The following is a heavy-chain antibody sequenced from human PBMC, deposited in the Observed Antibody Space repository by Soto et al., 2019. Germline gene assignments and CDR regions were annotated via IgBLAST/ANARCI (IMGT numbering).Heavy chain of an antibody. CDR2: IYWDDDM. J-gene: IGHJ5*02. CDR3: AHINYYGSGSFLLSPNNWFDP. D-gene: IGHD3-10*01. CDR1: GFSLSTSGVG. Sequence: QITLKESGPTLVKATQTLTLTCTFSGFSLSTSGVGVGWIRQPPGKALEWLALIYWDDDMFYSPSLTSRLTITKDTPKNQVVLTMTNMDPVDTAPYYCAHINYYGSGSFLLSPNNWFDPWGQGTLVTVSS. V-gene: IGHV2-5*02.